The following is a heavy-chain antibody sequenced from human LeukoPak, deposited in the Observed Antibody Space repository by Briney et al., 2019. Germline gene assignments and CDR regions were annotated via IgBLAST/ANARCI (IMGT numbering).Heavy chain of an antibody. CDR3: ARIDILTGYQHPSFDY. V-gene: IGHV1-69*06. CDR2: IIPIFGTA. J-gene: IGHJ4*02. CDR1: GGTFSSYA. D-gene: IGHD3-9*01. Sequence: SVKVSCKASGGTFSSYAISWVRQAPGQGLEWMGGIIPIFGTANYAQKFRGRVTITADKSTRTAYMELSSLRSEDTAVYYCARIDILTGYQHPSFDYWGQGTLVTVSS.